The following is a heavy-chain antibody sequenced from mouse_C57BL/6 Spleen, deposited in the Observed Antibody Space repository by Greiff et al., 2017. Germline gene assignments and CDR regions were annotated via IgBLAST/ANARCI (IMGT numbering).Heavy chain of an antibody. V-gene: IGHV1-82*01. Sequence: QVQLKESGPELVKPGASVKISCKASGYAFSSSWMNWVKQRPGKGLEWIGRIYPGDGDTNYNGKFKGKATMTADKSSSTAYMQLSSLTSEDSAVYFCAEYYGSSSYYYAMDYWGQGTSVTVSS. D-gene: IGHD1-1*01. CDR1: GYAFSSSW. J-gene: IGHJ4*01. CDR2: IYPGDGDT. CDR3: AEYYGSSSYYYAMDY.